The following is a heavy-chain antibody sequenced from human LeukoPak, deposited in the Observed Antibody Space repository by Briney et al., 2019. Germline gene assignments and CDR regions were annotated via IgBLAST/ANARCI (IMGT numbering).Heavy chain of an antibody. CDR1: GDSISNSGYY. CDR3: ARKKLVARGYFDF. Sequence: PSETLSLTCTVSGDSISNSGYYWDWIRQSPGKGLEWIGSINHSGTTYYEPSLKSRVTISVDASKNQFSLQLSSVTAADTTIYYCARKKLVARGYFDFWGRGIPVTVSS. D-gene: IGHD6-13*01. J-gene: IGHJ4*02. CDR2: INHSGTT. V-gene: IGHV4-39*01.